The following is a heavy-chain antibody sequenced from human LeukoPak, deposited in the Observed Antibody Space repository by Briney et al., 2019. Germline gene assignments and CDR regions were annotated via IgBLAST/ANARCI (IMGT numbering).Heavy chain of an antibody. CDR3: ARALRLGELSLTSDY. Sequence: PGGSLRLSCAASGFTFDDYGMSWVRQAPGKGLEWVSGINWNGGSTGYADSVKGRFTISRDNAKNSLYLQMNSLRAEDTAVYYCARALRLGELSLTSDYWGQGTLVSVSP. V-gene: IGHV3-20*04. CDR1: GFTFDDYG. J-gene: IGHJ4*02. CDR2: INWNGGST. D-gene: IGHD3-16*02.